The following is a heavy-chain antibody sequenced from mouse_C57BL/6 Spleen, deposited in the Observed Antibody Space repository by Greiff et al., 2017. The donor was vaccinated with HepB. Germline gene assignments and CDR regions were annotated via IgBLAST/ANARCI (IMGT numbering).Heavy chain of an antibody. J-gene: IGHJ1*03. Sequence: VQLVESGPGLVQPSQSLSITCTVSGFSLTSYGVHWVRQSPGKGLEWLGVIWSGGSTDYNAAFISRLSISKDNSKSQVFFKMNSLQADDTAIYYCASDYDAWYFDVWGTGTTVTVSS. V-gene: IGHV2-2*01. CDR1: GFSLTSYG. CDR3: ASDYDAWYFDV. CDR2: IWSGGST. D-gene: IGHD2-4*01.